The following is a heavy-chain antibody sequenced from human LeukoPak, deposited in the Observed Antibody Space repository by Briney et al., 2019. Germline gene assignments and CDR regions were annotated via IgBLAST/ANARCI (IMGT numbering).Heavy chain of an antibody. D-gene: IGHD2-2*01. CDR2: INHSGST. Sequence: SETLSLTCSVSCGSISNYFWSWIRQPPGKGLEWIGEINHSGSTNYNPSLKSRVTISVDTSKNQFSLKLSSVTAADTAVYYCARGRTGYHLLPTKKDYSYYYMDVWDKGTTVTVSS. V-gene: IGHV4-34*01. CDR3: ARGRTGYHLLPTKKDYSYYYMDV. CDR1: CGSISNYF. J-gene: IGHJ6*03.